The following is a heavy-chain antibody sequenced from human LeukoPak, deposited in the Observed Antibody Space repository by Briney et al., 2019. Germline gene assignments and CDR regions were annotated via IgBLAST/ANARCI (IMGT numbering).Heavy chain of an antibody. D-gene: IGHD1-26*01. V-gene: IGHV1-18*01. CDR1: GYTFTSYG. Sequence: AASVKVSCKASGYTFTSYGISWVRQAPGQGLEWMGWISAYNGNTNYAQKLQGRVTMTTDTSTSTAYMELRSLRSDDTAVYYCARECCGRELLSDWYFDLWGRGTLVTVSS. CDR2: ISAYNGNT. CDR3: ARECCGRELLSDWYFDL. J-gene: IGHJ2*01.